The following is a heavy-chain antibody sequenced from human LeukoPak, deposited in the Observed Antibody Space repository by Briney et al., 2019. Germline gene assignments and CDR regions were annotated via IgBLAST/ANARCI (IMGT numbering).Heavy chain of an antibody. D-gene: IGHD3-10*01. V-gene: IGHV4-34*01. CDR3: ARERSYGSGSSRY. J-gene: IGHJ4*02. CDR2: INHSGST. Sequence: SETLSLTCAVYGGSFSGYYWSWIRQPPGKGLEWIGEINHSGSTNYNPSLKSRVTISIDTSKNQFSLKLSSVTAADTAVYYCARERSYGSGSSRYWGQGTLVTVSS. CDR1: GGSFSGYY.